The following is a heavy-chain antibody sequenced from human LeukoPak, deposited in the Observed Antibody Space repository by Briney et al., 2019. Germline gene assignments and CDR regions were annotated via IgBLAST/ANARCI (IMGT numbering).Heavy chain of an antibody. CDR1: GGSISSSTYY. J-gene: IGHJ3*02. D-gene: IGHD2-2*02. V-gene: IGHV4-39*07. CDR2: IYYSGST. Sequence: SETLSLTCIVSGGSISSSTYYWGWIRQPPGKGLECIGSIYYSGSTYYNPSLKSRVTISVDTSKNQFSLKLSSVTAADTAVYYCARDCGSTSCYTSAFDIWGQGTMVTVSS. CDR3: ARDCGSTSCYTSAFDI.